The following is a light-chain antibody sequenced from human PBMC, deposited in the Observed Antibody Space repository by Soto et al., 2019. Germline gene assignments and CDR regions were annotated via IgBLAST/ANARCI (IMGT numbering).Light chain of an antibody. V-gene: IGLV1-44*01. CDR1: SSSIGSNT. CDR2: TNS. CDR3: AAWDDSLNGLV. J-gene: IGLJ1*01. Sequence: QSVLTQPPSASGTPRQRVTISCSGSSSSIGSNTVKWYQHLPGTAPKLLIYTNSQRPSGVPDRFSGSKSGTSASLAISGLQSEDEADYYCAAWDDSLNGLVFGTGTKVTVL.